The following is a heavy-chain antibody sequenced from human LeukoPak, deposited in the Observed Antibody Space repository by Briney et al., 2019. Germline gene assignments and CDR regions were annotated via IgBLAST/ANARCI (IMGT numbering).Heavy chain of an antibody. CDR2: IYYSGST. CDR3: ARVLGYSGYDFGYYFDY. D-gene: IGHD5-12*01. Sequence: SETLSLTCTVSGGSISSYYWSWIRRPPGKGLEWIGYIYYSGSTNYNPSLKSRVTISVDTSKNQFSLKLSSVTAADTAVYYCARVLGYSGYDFGYYFDYWGQGTLVTVSS. J-gene: IGHJ4*02. V-gene: IGHV4-59*01. CDR1: GGSISSYY.